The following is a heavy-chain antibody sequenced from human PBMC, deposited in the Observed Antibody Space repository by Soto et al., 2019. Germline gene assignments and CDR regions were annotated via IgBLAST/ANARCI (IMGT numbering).Heavy chain of an antibody. J-gene: IGHJ5*02. Sequence: GGSLRLSGAASGLTFSSYAMSWVRQAPGKGLEWVSAISGSGGSTYYADSVKGRFTISRDNSKNTLYLQMNSLRAEDTAVYYCAKDPGSTNWFDPWGQGTLVTVS. CDR2: ISGSGGST. D-gene: IGHD3-10*01. CDR3: AKDPGSTNWFDP. V-gene: IGHV3-23*01. CDR1: GLTFSSYA.